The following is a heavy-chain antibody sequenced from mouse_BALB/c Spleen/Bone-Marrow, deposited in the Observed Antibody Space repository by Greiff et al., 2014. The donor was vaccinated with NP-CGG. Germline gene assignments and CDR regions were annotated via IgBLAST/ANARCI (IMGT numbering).Heavy chain of an antibody. D-gene: IGHD2-10*02. CDR1: GYPFSSYW. CDR2: IYPGDGET. Sequence: QVQLQQSGAELVRPGSSVKISCKASGYPFSSYWMNWVKQRPGQGLEWIGQIYPGDGETNYNGKFKGNATLTADKSSSTAYMQLISLTSEDPAVYFCARKYGDHWGQGTTLTVSS. J-gene: IGHJ2*01. CDR3: ARKYGDH. V-gene: IGHV1-80*01.